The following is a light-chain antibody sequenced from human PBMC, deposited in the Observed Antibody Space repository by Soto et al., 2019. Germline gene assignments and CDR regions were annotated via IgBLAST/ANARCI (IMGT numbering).Light chain of an antibody. CDR3: QHYNNYPYT. Sequence: DIQMTQSPSTLSASVGDRVTITRRASQTINTWLAWYQQKPGKAPKFLIYDASNLEGGVPSRFSGSGSGTEFTLTISSLQPDDFATYYCQHYNNYPYTFGQGTKLEIK. J-gene: IGKJ2*01. CDR2: DAS. V-gene: IGKV1-5*01. CDR1: QTINTW.